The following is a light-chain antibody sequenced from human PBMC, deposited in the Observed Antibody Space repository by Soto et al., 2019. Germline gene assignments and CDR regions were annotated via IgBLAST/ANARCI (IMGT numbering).Light chain of an antibody. CDR3: SSYAGSNNPVV. CDR2: EVS. Sequence: QFALTQAPSESGSPGQSVTISCTGTSSDVGGYNYVSWYQQHPGKAPKLMIYEVSKRPSGVPDRFSGSKSGNTASLTVSGLQAEDEADYYCSSYAGSNNPVVFGGGTKLTVL. J-gene: IGLJ2*01. CDR1: SSDVGGYNY. V-gene: IGLV2-8*01.